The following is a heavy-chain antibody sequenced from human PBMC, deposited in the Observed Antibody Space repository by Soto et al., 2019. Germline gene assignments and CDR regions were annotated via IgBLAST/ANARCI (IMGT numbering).Heavy chain of an antibody. CDR3: VKITRGYTYGLDY. Sequence: QVQLMESGGGVVQPGKSLRLSCEGSGFTFNRHGMHWVRQAPGKGLEWLSVISFDGSDIYYADSVKGRFTISRDNSEKTVYLHMNSLRPEDTATYFCVKITRGYTYGLDYWGQGTLVTVSS. D-gene: IGHD5-18*01. CDR1: GFTFNRHG. CDR2: ISFDGSDI. V-gene: IGHV3-30*18. J-gene: IGHJ4*02.